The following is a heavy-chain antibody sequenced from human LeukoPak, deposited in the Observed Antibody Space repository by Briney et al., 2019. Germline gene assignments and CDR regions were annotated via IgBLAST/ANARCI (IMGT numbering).Heavy chain of an antibody. Sequence: GRSLRLSCAASGFTFSSYGMHWVRQAPGKGLEWVAVISYDGNNKYYADSVKGRFTISRDNSKNTLDLQMNSLRAEDTAVYYCAKELGHNYYGDYFDCWGQGTLVTVSS. CDR2: ISYDGNNK. D-gene: IGHD3-3*01. CDR3: AKELGHNYYGDYFDC. J-gene: IGHJ4*02. CDR1: GFTFSSYG. V-gene: IGHV3-30*18.